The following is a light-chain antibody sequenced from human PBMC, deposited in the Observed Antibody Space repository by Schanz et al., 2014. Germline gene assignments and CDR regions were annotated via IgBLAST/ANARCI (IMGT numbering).Light chain of an antibody. CDR3: QQRAIWPRT. CDR2: DAS. V-gene: IGKV3-11*01. J-gene: IGKJ4*01. CDR1: QSVSSN. Sequence: EIVLTQSPVTLSLSPGERATLSCRTSQSVSSNLAWYQQKPGQAPRLLIYDASNRATGIPARFSGSGSRTDFTLTISSLEPEDFAVYYCQQRAIWPRTFGGGTKVEIK.